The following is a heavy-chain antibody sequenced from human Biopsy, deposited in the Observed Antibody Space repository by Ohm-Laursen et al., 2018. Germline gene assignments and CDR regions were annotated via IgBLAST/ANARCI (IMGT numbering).Heavy chain of an antibody. J-gene: IGHJ4*02. CDR2: IYNTETT. V-gene: IGHV4-39*07. D-gene: IGHD3-22*01. Sequence: TLSLTCPVSGGSISSSTTYYWAWLRQPPGKGLEWIGSIYNTETTFYNPSLKSRVTISVDTSKNQFSLKLYSVTAADTAVYYCARGGRYYYNSPDNWGQGTLVIVSS. CDR3: ARGGRYYYNSPDN. CDR1: GGSISSSTTYY.